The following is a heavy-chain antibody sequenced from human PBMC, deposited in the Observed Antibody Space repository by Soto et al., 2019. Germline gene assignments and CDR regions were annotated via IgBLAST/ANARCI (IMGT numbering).Heavy chain of an antibody. CDR2: ISYDGSNK. J-gene: IGHJ4*02. CDR3: AKDDAVEYYFDY. CDR1: GFTFSSYG. Sequence: GGSLRLSCAASGFTFSSYGMHWVRQAPGKGLEWVAVISYDGSNKYYADSVKSRFTISRDNSKNTLYLQMNSLRAEDTAVYYCAKDDAVEYYFDYWGQGTLVTVSS. V-gene: IGHV3-30*18. D-gene: IGHD2-15*01.